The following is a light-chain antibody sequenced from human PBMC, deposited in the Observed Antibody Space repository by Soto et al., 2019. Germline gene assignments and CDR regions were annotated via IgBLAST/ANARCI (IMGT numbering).Light chain of an antibody. V-gene: IGKV3-11*01. CDR2: DAS. Sequence: EIVLTQSPATLSLSPGERATLSCRASQSVSSYFAWYQQKPSQAPRLLIYDASNRATGIPARFSGSGSGTDFTLTISSLEPEDFAVYYCQQRRNWPLTFGQGTRLEIK. CDR3: QQRRNWPLT. J-gene: IGKJ5*01. CDR1: QSVSSY.